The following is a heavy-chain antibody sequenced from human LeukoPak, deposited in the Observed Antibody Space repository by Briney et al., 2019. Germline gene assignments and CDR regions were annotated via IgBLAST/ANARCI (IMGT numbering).Heavy chain of an antibody. Sequence: SVKVSCKASGGTFSSYAISWVRQAPGQGLEWMGGIIPIFGTANYAQKFQGRVTITTDESTSTAYMELSSLRSEDTAVYYCARTPYDLYYSDYWGQGTLVTVSS. CDR3: ARTPYDLYYSDY. CDR2: IIPIFGTA. V-gene: IGHV1-69*05. J-gene: IGHJ4*02. CDR1: GGTFSSYA. D-gene: IGHD3-22*01.